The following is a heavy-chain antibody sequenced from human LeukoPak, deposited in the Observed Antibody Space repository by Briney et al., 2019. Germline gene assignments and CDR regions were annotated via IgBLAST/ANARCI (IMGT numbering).Heavy chain of an antibody. CDR3: ARKRDGYNSGYFDL. CDR1: GGSISSGGYY. CDR2: IYYSGST. J-gene: IGHJ2*01. D-gene: IGHD5-24*01. V-gene: IGHV4-39*01. Sequence: SETLSLTCTVSGGSISSGGYYWSWIRQHPGKGLEWIGSIYYSGSTYYNPSLKSRVTISVDRSKSQYSLKLSSVTAADTAVYYCARKRDGYNSGYFDLWGRGTLVAVSS.